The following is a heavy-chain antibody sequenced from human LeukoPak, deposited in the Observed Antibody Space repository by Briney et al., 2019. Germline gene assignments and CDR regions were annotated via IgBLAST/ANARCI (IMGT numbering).Heavy chain of an antibody. CDR1: GGSISSYY. CDR3: ARARSDITGTAFFDY. CDR2: IYYSGST. Sequence: SETLSLTCTVSGGSISSYYWSWIRQPPGKGLEWIGYIYYSGSTNYNPSLKSRVAISVDTSKNQFSLKLSSVTAADTAVYYCARARSDITGTAFFDYWGQGTLVTVSS. J-gene: IGHJ4*02. D-gene: IGHD1-20*01. V-gene: IGHV4-59*01.